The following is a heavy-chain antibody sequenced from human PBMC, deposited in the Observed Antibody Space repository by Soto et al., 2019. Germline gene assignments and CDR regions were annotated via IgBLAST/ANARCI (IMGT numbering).Heavy chain of an antibody. Sequence: SETLSLTCTVSGGSISGSNYYWTWIRQPPGKGLEWIGSVFYSGTTYYSPSLKSRVTISVDTSKNQFSLNLSSVTAADTAVYYCARRNPDSGGTDVWGQGTMVTVSS. V-gene: IGHV4-39*01. CDR3: ARRNPDSGGTDV. CDR2: VFYSGTT. CDR1: GGSISGSNYY. D-gene: IGHD4-17*01. J-gene: IGHJ6*02.